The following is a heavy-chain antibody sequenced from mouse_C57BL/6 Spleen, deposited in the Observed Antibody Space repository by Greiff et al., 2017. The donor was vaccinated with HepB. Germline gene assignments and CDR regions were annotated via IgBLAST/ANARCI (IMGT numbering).Heavy chain of an antibody. Sequence: EVKLQESGGGLVKPGGSLKLSCAASGFTFSSYTMSWVRQTPEKRLEWVATISGGGGNTYYPDSVKGRFTISRDNAKNTLYLQMSSLRSEDTALYYCARHPVVGAMDYWGQGTSVTVSS. D-gene: IGHD1-1*01. CDR2: ISGGGGNT. CDR1: GFTFSSYT. V-gene: IGHV5-9*01. J-gene: IGHJ4*01. CDR3: ARHPVVGAMDY.